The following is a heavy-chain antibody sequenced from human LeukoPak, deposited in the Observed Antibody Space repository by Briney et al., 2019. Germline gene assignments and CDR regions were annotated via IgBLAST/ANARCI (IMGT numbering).Heavy chain of an antibody. D-gene: IGHD3-10*01. CDR3: ARGLTGSRRYFDS. Sequence: SETLSLTCAVYGGSFSGYYWSWIRQPPGKGLEWIGEINHSGSTNYNPSLKSRITISVDTSKNQFSLKLNSVTAADTAVYYCARGLTGSRRYFDSWGQGTLVTVSS. V-gene: IGHV4-34*01. J-gene: IGHJ4*02. CDR1: GGSFSGYY. CDR2: INHSGST.